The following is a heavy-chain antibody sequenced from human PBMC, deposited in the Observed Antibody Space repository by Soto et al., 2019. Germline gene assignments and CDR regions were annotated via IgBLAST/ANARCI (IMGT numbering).Heavy chain of an antibody. CDR2: ISSSSSYI. V-gene: IGHV3-21*01. D-gene: IGHD2-2*01. J-gene: IGHJ6*02. CDR3: ARDKDLIVVVPAATYYYGMDV. Sequence: PGGSLRLSCAASGFTFSSYSINWVRQAPGKGLEWVSSISSSSSYIYYADSVKGRFTISRDNAKNSLYLQMNSLRAEDTAVYYCARDKDLIVVVPAATYYYGMDVWGQGTTVTVSS. CDR1: GFTFSSYS.